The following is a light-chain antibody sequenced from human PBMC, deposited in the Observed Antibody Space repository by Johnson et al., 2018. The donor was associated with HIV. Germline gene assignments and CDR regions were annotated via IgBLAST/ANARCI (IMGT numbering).Light chain of an antibody. J-gene: IGLJ1*01. CDR2: DNN. CDR1: SSNIGDNY. Sequence: QSVLTQPPSVSAAPGQKVTISCSGSSSNIGDNYVSWYQQLPGTAPKLLIYDNNKRPSGIPDRFSGSKSGTSATLGSTGLQTGDEADYYCGTWDSSLSAYVFGTGTKVTV. V-gene: IGLV1-51*01. CDR3: GTWDSSLSAYV.